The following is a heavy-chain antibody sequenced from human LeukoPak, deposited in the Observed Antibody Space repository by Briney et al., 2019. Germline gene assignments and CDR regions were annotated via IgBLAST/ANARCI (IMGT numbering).Heavy chain of an antibody. CDR2: IYYSGST. V-gene: IGHV4-34*01. D-gene: IGHD3-10*01. Sequence: SETLSLTCAVYGGSFSGYYWSWIRQPPGKGLEWIGSIYYSGSTYYNPSLKSRVTISVDTSKNQFSLKLSSVTAADTAVYYCARRGRITMVRGVRYYYYGMDVWGQGATVTVSS. CDR1: GGSFSGYY. CDR3: ARRGRITMVRGVRYYYYGMDV. J-gene: IGHJ6*02.